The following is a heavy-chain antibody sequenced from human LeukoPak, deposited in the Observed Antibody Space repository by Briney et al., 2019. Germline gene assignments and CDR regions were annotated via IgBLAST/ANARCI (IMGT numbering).Heavy chain of an antibody. J-gene: IGHJ6*03. Sequence: SETLSLTCTVSGGSISSYYWSWIRQPPGKGLEWVGYIYYSGSTNYNPSLKSRVTISIDTSKHQLSLHESSVCDADTAVYDCARVGDILTGSSFGCMDVWGKGTTVTVSS. D-gene: IGHD3-9*01. CDR1: GGSISSYY. CDR2: IYYSGST. V-gene: IGHV4-59*08. CDR3: ARVGDILTGSSFGCMDV.